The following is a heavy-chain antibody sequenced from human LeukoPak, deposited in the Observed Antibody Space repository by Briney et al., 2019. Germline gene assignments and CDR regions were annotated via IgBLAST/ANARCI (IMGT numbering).Heavy chain of an antibody. CDR1: GGSISSSSYY. CDR2: IYYSGST. J-gene: IGHJ6*03. V-gene: IGHV4-39*01. CDR3: ASLPQIRYMDV. Sequence: SETLSLTCTVSGGSISSSSYYWGWIPQPPGKGLEWIGTIYYSGSTYYNPSLNRRATISVDTSKNQFSLNLSSVTDADTPVYSCASLPQIRYMDVSGKGTTVTVSS.